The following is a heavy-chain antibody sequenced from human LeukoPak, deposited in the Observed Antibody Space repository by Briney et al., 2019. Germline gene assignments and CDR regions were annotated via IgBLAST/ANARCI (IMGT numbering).Heavy chain of an antibody. Sequence: SETLSLTCTVSGGSISSXDYYWSWIRQPXXXXXXXXXYIYYSGSTYYNPSLKSRVTISVDTSKNQFSLKLSSVTAADTAVYYCARVGHIAAAGTYDYWGQGTLVTVSS. D-gene: IGHD6-13*01. J-gene: IGHJ4*02. CDR3: ARVGHIAAAGTYDY. CDR2: IYYSGST. V-gene: IGHV4-30-4*01. CDR1: GGSISSXDYY.